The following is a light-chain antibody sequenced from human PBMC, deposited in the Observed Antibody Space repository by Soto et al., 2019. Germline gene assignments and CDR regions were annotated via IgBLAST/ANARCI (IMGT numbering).Light chain of an antibody. CDR3: QQRSNWPPLFT. V-gene: IGKV3-11*01. CDR2: NAS. J-gene: IGKJ3*01. Sequence: EIVLTQSPATLSLSPGERATLSCRASQSVSSYLAWYQQKPGQAPRLLIYNASNRATGIPARFSGSGSGTDFALTISSLEPEDVAVYYCQQRSNWPPLFTFGPGTKVDIK. CDR1: QSVSSY.